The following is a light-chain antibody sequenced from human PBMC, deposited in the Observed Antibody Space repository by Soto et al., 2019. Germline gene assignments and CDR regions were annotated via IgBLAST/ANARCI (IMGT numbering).Light chain of an antibody. V-gene: IGKV3-15*01. CDR2: GAS. CDR1: QSVSSN. CDR3: QQYNKWPLT. J-gene: IGKJ1*01. Sequence: EIVMTQSPATLSVSPGERATLSCRASQSVSSNLAWNQQKRGQAPRLLIYGASTRATGIPARFSGSGSGTEFTLTISSLQSEDFAVYYCQQYNKWPLTFGQGTKVEIK.